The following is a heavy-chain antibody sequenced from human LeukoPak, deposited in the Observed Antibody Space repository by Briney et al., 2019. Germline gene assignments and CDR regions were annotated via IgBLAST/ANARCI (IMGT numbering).Heavy chain of an antibody. CDR2: MNPNTGRT. CDR1: RYTFTSYD. V-gene: IGHV1-8*01. CDR3: ARLSQTPDYYSNGGYYYLGY. D-gene: IGHD3-22*01. J-gene: IGHJ4*02. Sequence: GASVKVSYKASRYTFTSYDINWVREAAGQGLEWMGWMNPNTGRTGFAQKFQGRLTMTRDTSMSTAYMELSSLRSEDTAVYYCARLSQTPDYYSNGGYYYLGYWGQGTPVTVSS.